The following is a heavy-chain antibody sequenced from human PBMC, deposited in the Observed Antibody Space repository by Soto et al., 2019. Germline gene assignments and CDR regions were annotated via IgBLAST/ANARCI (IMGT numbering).Heavy chain of an antibody. CDR2: ISYDGNNK. Sequence: QVQLVESGGGVVQPERSLRLSCAATGFTFNHYSVHWVRQTPGKGLEWVALISYDGNNKFYADSVKGRFTISRDNSKNTLYLHMNSLRTEDTAVYYRARDGYYYDRSVQYPDYWGQGTLVTVS. V-gene: IGHV3-30-3*01. CDR3: ARDGYYYDRSVQYPDY. CDR1: GFTFNHYS. J-gene: IGHJ4*02. D-gene: IGHD3-22*01.